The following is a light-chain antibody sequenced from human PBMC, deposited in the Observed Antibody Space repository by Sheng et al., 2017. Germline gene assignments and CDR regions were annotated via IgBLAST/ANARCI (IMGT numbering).Light chain of an antibody. CDR2: AAF. V-gene: IGKV1-9*01. CDR1: EGISNF. CDR3: QQHHGYPAT. J-gene: IGKJ3*01. Sequence: DIQLAQSPSFLSASVGDRVTITCRASEGISNFLAWYQQKPGTPPKLLIYAAFTLQPGVPSRFSGTASGTDFTLTINNLQPEDFATYYCQQHHGYPATFGSGTKVQIK.